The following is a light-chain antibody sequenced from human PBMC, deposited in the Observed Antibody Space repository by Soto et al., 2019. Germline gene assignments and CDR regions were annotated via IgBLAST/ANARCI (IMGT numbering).Light chain of an antibody. V-gene: IGKV1-5*01. J-gene: IGKJ1*01. CDR3: QKYNSPPLT. CDR2: DAS. CDR1: QSISSW. Sequence: DIQMTQSPSTLSASVGDRVTITCRASQSISSWLAWYQQKPGKAPKLLIYDASSLESGVPSRFSGSGSGTEFTLTISSLQPEDVATYYCQKYNSPPLTFGQGTKVDNK.